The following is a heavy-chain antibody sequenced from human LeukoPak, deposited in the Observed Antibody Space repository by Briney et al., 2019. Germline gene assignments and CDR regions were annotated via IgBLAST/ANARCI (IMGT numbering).Heavy chain of an antibody. V-gene: IGHV3-23*01. CDR1: GFTFSTFA. Sequence: PGGSLRLSCAASGFTFSTFAMSWVRQAPGKGLEWVSAISGSGGGTYYADSVKGRFTISRDNSKNTLYLQMNSLRAEDTAVYYCARDRDISRAPKYYFDYWGQGTLVTVSS. CDR3: ARDRDISRAPKYYFDY. CDR2: ISGSGGGT. J-gene: IGHJ4*02. D-gene: IGHD2-15*01.